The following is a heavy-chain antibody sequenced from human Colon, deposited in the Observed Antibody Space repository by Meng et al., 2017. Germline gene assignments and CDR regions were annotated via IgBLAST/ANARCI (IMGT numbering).Heavy chain of an antibody. CDR2: IYSSGST. Sequence: HLRDSGPGRVKPSETLSLTCTVSGGSIRSYYWTWIRQPAGKELEWIGRIYSSGSTNYNPSLKSRVTMSVDTSKNQVSLNLTSVTAADTAVYYCARDGSGSRPFDYWGQGTLVTVSS. CDR1: GGSIRSYY. CDR3: ARDGSGSRPFDY. V-gene: IGHV4-4*07. D-gene: IGHD3-10*01. J-gene: IGHJ4*02.